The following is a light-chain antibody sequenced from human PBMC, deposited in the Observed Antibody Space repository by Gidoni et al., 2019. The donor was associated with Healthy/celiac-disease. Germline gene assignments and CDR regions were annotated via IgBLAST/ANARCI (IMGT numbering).Light chain of an antibody. V-gene: IGLV1-40*01. J-gene: IGLJ2*01. CDR3: QSYDTSRLNVV. CDR1: SSNIGAGYD. CDR2: GNS. Sequence: QSVLTQPPSVSGPPGQRVTISCTGSSSNIGAGYDVHWYQQLPGTAPKLLIFGNSNRPAGVPDRFSGSKSGTSASLAITGLQAEDEADYYCQSYDTSRLNVVFGGGTKLTVL.